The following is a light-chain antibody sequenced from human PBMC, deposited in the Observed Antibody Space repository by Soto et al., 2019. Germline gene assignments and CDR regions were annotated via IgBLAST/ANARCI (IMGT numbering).Light chain of an antibody. Sequence: DVVMTQSPLSLPVTLGQSASISCRSTESLIHSDGSTSVNWFHQRPGQSLRRLIYKVSNRDSGVPHRFSGRGSGTDFTLTISGVEAEDVGLYYCLQGARWPWTFGQGTKVEI. CDR2: KVS. V-gene: IGKV2-30*02. CDR1: ESLIHSDGSTS. J-gene: IGKJ1*01. CDR3: LQGARWPWT.